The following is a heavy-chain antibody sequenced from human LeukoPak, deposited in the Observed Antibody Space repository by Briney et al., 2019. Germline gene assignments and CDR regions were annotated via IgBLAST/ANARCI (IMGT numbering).Heavy chain of an antibody. CDR1: GFTFSSYA. CDR2: ISYDGSNK. D-gene: IGHD2-15*01. CDR3: ARASMEDIVVVVAATLDY. Sequence: GRSLRLPCAASGFTFSSYAMHWVRQAPGKGLEWVAVISYDGSNKYYADSVKGRFTISRDNSKNTLYLQMNSLRAEDTAVYYCARASMEDIVVVVAATLDYWGQGTLVTVSS. J-gene: IGHJ4*02. V-gene: IGHV3-30-3*01.